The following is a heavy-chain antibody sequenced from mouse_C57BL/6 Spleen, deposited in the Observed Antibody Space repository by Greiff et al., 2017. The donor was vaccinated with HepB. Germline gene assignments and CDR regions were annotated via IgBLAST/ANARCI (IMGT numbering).Heavy chain of an antibody. D-gene: IGHD1-1*01. Sequence: VHLVESGPGLVAPSQSLSITCTVSGFSLTSYAISWVRQPPGKGLEWLGLIWTGGGTNYNSALKSRLSISKDNSKSQDFLKMNSLQTDDTARYYCARNFGNTVVAKDAMDYWGQGTSVTVSS. CDR2: IWTGGGT. J-gene: IGHJ4*01. V-gene: IGHV2-9-1*01. CDR1: GFSLTSYA. CDR3: ARNFGNTVVAKDAMDY.